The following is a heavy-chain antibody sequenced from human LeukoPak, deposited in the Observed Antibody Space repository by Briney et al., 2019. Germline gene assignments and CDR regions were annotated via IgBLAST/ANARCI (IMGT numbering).Heavy chain of an antibody. V-gene: IGHV4-34*01. D-gene: IGHD6-19*01. CDR2: INHSGST. CDR3: ARQSGWYDGKLFDY. CDR1: GGSFSGYY. J-gene: IGHJ4*02. Sequence: SETLSLTCAVYGGSFSGYYWSWIRQPPGKGLEWIGEINHSGSTNYNPSLKSRVTISVDTSKNQFSLKLSSVTAADTAVYYCARQSGWYDGKLFDYWGQGTLVTVSS.